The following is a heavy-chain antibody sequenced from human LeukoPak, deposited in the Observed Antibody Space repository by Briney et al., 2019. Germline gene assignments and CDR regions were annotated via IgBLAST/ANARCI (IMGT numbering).Heavy chain of an antibody. CDR1: GFTFNDYG. CDR3: ARILDSAWGELGY. J-gene: IGHJ4*02. Sequence: GGSLRLSCAASGFTFNDYGMHWVRQAPGKGLEWVSGIKWDSGSRAYADSVKGRFTISRDNAKNSLYLQMNSLRAEDTAVYYCARILDSAWGELGYWGQGTLVTVSS. V-gene: IGHV3-9*01. D-gene: IGHD6-19*01. CDR2: IKWDSGSR.